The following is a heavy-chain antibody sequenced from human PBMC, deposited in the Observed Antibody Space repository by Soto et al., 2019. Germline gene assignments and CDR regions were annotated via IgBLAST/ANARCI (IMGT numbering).Heavy chain of an antibody. Sequence: QVQLVQSGAEVKKPGSSVKVSCKASGGTFSTYTITWVRQAPGQGLEWMGRIIPIIGIINYAQKFQGRVTISADKVTGTAYIELTGLRSDDTAVYYCAGDPDSHYNDSHASSYPWGQGTLVTVSS. J-gene: IGHJ5*02. CDR2: IIPIIGII. D-gene: IGHD4-4*01. CDR1: GGTFSTYT. V-gene: IGHV1-69*08. CDR3: AGDPDSHYNDSHASSYP.